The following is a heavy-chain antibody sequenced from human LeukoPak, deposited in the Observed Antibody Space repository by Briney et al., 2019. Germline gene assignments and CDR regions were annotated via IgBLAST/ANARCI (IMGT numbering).Heavy chain of an antibody. J-gene: IGHJ5*02. CDR1: GASITSYY. D-gene: IGHD3-10*01. CDR2: IYHTGNI. V-gene: IGHV4-59*01. Sequence: PSETLSLTCAVSGASITSYYWTWIRQPPGKGLEWIGYIYHTGNIKYNPSLNSRVTISIDTSKNQFSLKLSSVTAADTAVYYCARADMVRGVGLFFDRNWFDPWGQGTLVTVSS. CDR3: ARADMVRGVGLFFDRNWFDP.